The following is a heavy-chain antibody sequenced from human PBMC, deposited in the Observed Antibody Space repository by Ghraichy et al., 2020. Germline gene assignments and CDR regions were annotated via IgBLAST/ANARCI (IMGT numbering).Heavy chain of an antibody. CDR1: GGSISSSSYY. V-gene: IGHV4-39*01. CDR2: IYYSGST. Sequence: SETLSLTCTVSGGSISSSSYYWGWIRQPPGKGLEWIGSIYYSGSTYYNPSLKSRVTISVDTSKNQFSLKLSSVTAADTAVYYCARHTWEMTTVTTGGYDYWGQGTLVTVSS. J-gene: IGHJ4*02. CDR3: ARHTWEMTTVTTGGYDY. D-gene: IGHD4-17*01.